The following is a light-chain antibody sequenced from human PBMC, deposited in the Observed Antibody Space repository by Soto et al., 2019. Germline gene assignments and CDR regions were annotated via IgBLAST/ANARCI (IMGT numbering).Light chain of an antibody. CDR3: QQYGRSVT. V-gene: IGKV3-20*01. Sequence: EIVLTQSPGTLSLSPAERATLSCRASQSVSNNYLAWYQQKPGQAPRLLIYGASNRATGIPDRFSGGGSGTDFNLTITRLEPEDFAVYYCQQYGRSVTFGQGTRLEI. J-gene: IGKJ5*01. CDR1: QSVSNNY. CDR2: GAS.